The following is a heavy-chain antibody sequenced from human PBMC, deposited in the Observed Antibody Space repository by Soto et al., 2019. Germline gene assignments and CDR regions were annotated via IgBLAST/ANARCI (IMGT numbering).Heavy chain of an antibody. J-gene: IGHJ6*02. CDR1: GGSISSYY. D-gene: IGHD3-3*01. Sequence: TSETLSLTCTVSGGSISSYYWSWIRQPPGKGLEWIGYIYYSGSTNYNPSLKSRVTISVDTSKNQFSLKLSSVTAADTAVYYCARGPGVLRFLEWLSHYYYGMDVWGQGTTVTVSS. CDR2: IYYSGST. CDR3: ARGPGVLRFLEWLSHYYYGMDV. V-gene: IGHV4-59*01.